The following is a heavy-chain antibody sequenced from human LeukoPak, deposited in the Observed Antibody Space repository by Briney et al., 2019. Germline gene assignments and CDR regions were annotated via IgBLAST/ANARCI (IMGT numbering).Heavy chain of an antibody. CDR3: ARALQKKRYSYGTTSLRNYYYGMDV. CDR2: INHSGST. J-gene: IGHJ6*02. Sequence: SETLSLTCAVYGGSFSGYYWSWIRQPPGKGLEWIGEINHSGSTNYNPSLKSRVTISVDTSKNQFSLKLSSVTAADTAVYYCARALQKKRYSYGTTSLRNYYYGMDVWGQGTTVTVSS. CDR1: GGSFSGYY. V-gene: IGHV4-34*01. D-gene: IGHD5-18*01.